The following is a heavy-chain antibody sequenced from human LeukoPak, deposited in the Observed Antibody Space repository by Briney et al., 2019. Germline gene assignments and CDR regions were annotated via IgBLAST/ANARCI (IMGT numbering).Heavy chain of an antibody. CDR1: GFTFSRYE. CDR3: ARDYASDY. D-gene: IGHD3-10*01. J-gene: IGHJ4*02. CDR2: ISRSGDTI. V-gene: IGHV3-48*03. Sequence: PGGSLRLSCAASGFTFSRYEMNWVRQAPGKGLEWVSYISRSGDTIYFADSVKGRFTISRDNAKNSLCLQMSSLRAEDTAVYYCARDYASDYWGQGTLVTVSS.